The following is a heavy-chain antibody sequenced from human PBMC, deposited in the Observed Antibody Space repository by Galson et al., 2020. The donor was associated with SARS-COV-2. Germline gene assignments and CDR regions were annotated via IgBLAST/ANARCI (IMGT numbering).Heavy chain of an antibody. Sequence: GGSLRLSCAASGFTFSSYGMDWVRQAPGKGLEWVAVISYDGSNKYYADSVKGRFTISRDNSKNTLYLQMNSLRAEDTAVYYCAKVGYSYGYFSGFFDYWGQGTLVTVSS. CDR1: GFTFSSYG. CDR2: ISYDGSNK. D-gene: IGHD5-18*01. J-gene: IGHJ4*02. CDR3: AKVGYSYGYFSGFFDY. V-gene: IGHV3-30*18.